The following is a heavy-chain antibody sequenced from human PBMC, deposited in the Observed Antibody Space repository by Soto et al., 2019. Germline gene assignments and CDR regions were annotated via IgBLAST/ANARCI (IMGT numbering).Heavy chain of an antibody. CDR1: GGTFSSYA. D-gene: IGHD1-26*01. V-gene: IGHV1-69*13. Sequence: SVKVSCKPSGGTFSSYAISWVRQAPGQGLEWMGGIIPIFGTANYAQKFQGRVTITADESTSTAYMELSSLRSEDTAVYYCARGEGTLYYYYYGMDVWGQGTTVTVSS. J-gene: IGHJ6*02. CDR3: ARGEGTLYYYYYGMDV. CDR2: IIPIFGTA.